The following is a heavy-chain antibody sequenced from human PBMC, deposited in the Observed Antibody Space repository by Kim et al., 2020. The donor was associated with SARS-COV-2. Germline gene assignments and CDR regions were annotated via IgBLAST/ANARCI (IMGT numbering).Heavy chain of an antibody. CDR1: GGSVSSGSYY. Sequence: SETLSLTCTVSGGSVSSGSYYWSWIRQPPGKGLEWIGYIYYSGSTNYNPSLKSRVTISVDTSKNQFSLKLSSVTAADTAVYYCARDRSSGWYGGRWFDP. D-gene: IGHD6-19*01. V-gene: IGHV4-61*01. CDR3: ARDRSSGWYGGRWFDP. J-gene: IGHJ5*02. CDR2: IYYSGST.